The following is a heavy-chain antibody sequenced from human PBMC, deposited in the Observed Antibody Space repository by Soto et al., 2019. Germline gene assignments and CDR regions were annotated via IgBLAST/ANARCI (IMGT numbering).Heavy chain of an antibody. Sequence: QVQLVQSGAEVKKPGSSVRVSCKTSGGTFSSYAISWVRQAPGQGLVWMGGIIPIFDTPNYAQRFQGRVTITADNSTSTAYMELSSLTSEDTAVYYCARGVSAYYYDTTGYSTPYDFDSWGQGTLVTVSS. CDR2: IIPIFDTP. D-gene: IGHD3-22*01. J-gene: IGHJ4*02. CDR1: GGTFSSYA. CDR3: ARGVSAYYYDTTGYSTPYDFDS. V-gene: IGHV1-69*06.